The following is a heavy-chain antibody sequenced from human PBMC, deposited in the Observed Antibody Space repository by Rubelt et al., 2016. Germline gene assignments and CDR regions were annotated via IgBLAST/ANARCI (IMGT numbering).Heavy chain of an antibody. CDR3: ARAGPNGYRGRNGMDV. J-gene: IGHJ6*02. CDR2: IIPIFGTA. Sequence: GGIIPIFGTANYAQKFQGRVTITADESTSTAYMELSSLRSEDTAVYYCARAGPNGYRGRNGMDVWGQGTTVTVSS. V-gene: IGHV1-69*01. D-gene: IGHD5-24*01.